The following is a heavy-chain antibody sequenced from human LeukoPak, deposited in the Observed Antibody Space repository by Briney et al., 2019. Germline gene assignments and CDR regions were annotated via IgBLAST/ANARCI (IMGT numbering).Heavy chain of an antibody. Sequence: TGGSLRLSCAASGFTFSSYAMSWVRQAPGKGLEWVSAISGSGGSTYYADSVKGRFTISRDNSKNTLYLQMNSLRAEDTAVYYCAKLSFYGYYYDSSGYYRNDAFDIWGQGTMVTVSS. J-gene: IGHJ3*02. D-gene: IGHD3-22*01. CDR2: ISGSGGST. CDR3: AKLSFYGYYYDSSGYYRNDAFDI. V-gene: IGHV3-23*01. CDR1: GFTFSSYA.